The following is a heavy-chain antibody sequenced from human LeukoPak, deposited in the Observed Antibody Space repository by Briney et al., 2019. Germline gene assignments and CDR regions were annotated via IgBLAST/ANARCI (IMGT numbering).Heavy chain of an antibody. V-gene: IGHV1-46*01. CDR1: GYTFTSYY. CDR2: INPSGGST. D-gene: IGHD3-10*01. J-gene: IGHJ3*02. CDR3: AREGMFRGVPDAFDM. Sequence: ASVKVSCKASGYTFTSYYMHWVRQAPGQGLEWMGIINPSGGSTSYAQKFQGRVTMTRDTSTSTVYMELSSLRSEDTAVYYCAREGMFRGVPDAFDMWGQGTMVTVSS.